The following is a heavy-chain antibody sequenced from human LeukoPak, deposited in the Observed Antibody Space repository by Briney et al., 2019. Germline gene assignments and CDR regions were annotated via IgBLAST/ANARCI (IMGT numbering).Heavy chain of an antibody. CDR1: GGSISNSY. D-gene: IGHD2-2*03. CDR3: ARRFVNSDGYYYDDY. Sequence: SEALSLTCTVSGGSISNSYWTWIRQPPGKGLEWIGYISYSGTTSYNPSLKSRVTIPVDTTNNQFTLKVNSVTAADTAVYFCARRFVNSDGYYYDDYWGQGTLVTVSS. V-gene: IGHV4-59*08. CDR2: ISYSGTT. J-gene: IGHJ4*02.